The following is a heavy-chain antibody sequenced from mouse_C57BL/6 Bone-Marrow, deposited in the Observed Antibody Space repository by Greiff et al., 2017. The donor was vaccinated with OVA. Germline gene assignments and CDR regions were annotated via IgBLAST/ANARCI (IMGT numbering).Heavy chain of an antibody. CDR1: GYAFTNYL. CDR2: INPGSGGT. D-gene: IGHD4-1*01. V-gene: IGHV1-54*01. Sequence: QVQLQQSGAELVRPGTSVKVSCKASGYAFTNYLIEWVKQRPGQGLEWIGVINPGSGGTNYNEKFKGKATLTADKSSSTAYMQLSSLTSEDSAVYFCARGTGGGGYWGQGTTLTVSS. J-gene: IGHJ2*01. CDR3: ARGTGGGGY.